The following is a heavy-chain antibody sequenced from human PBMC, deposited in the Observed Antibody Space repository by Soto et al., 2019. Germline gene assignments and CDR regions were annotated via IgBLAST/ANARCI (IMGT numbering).Heavy chain of an antibody. CDR3: ARPEYSSSSYGMDV. CDR1: GFTLSSYS. J-gene: IGHJ6*02. D-gene: IGHD6-6*01. V-gene: IGHV3-48*02. CDR2: ISSSSSTI. Sequence: VQLVESGGGLVQPGGSLRLSCAASGFTLSSYSMNWVRQAPGKGLEWVSYISSSSSTIYYADSVKGRFTISRDNAKNSLYLQMNSLRDEDTAVYYCARPEYSSSSYGMDVWGQGTTVTVSS.